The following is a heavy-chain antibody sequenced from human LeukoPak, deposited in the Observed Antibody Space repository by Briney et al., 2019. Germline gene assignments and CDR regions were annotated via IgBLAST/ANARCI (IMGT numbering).Heavy chain of an antibody. CDR3: ATHSGGY. D-gene: IGHD3-16*01. CDR2: IYSGGGT. Sequence: GGSLRLSCAASGFTVGSNYMTWVRQAPGKGLEWVSVIYSGGGTRYADSVKGRFTISRDNSKNTLYLQMNSLRAEDTAVYYCATHSGGYWGQETLVTVSS. V-gene: IGHV3-66*01. CDR1: GFTVGSNY. J-gene: IGHJ4*02.